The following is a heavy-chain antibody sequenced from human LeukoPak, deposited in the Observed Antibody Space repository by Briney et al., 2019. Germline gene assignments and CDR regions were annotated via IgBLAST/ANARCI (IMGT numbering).Heavy chain of an antibody. CDR1: GGSFSGYY. J-gene: IGHJ3*02. CDR3: ARTGYCSSTSCYLGAFDI. CDR2: TNHSGST. Sequence: PSETLSLTCAVYGGSFSGYYWSWIRQPPGKGLEWIGETNHSGSTNYNPSLKRRVTISVDTSKNQFSLKLSSVTAADTAVYYCARTGYCSSTSCYLGAFDIWGQGTMVTVSS. V-gene: IGHV4-34*01. D-gene: IGHD2-2*01.